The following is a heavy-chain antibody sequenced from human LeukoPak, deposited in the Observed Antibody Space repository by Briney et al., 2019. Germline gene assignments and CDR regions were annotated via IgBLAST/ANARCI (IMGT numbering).Heavy chain of an antibody. CDR2: IDPSDSYT. D-gene: IGHD4-17*01. CDR1: GYSFTSYL. CDR3: ARVYGDYWSYFDY. V-gene: IGHV5-10-1*01. J-gene: IGHJ4*02. Sequence: GESLRISCKGSGYSFTSYLISWVRQMPGKGLEWMGRIDPSDSYTNYSPSFQGHVTIPADKSISTAYLQWSSLKASDTAMYYCARVYGDYWSYFDYWGQGTLVTVSS.